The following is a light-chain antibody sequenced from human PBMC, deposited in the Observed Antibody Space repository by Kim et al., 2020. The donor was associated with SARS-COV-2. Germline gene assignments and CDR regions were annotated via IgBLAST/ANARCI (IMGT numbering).Light chain of an antibody. Sequence: QSVLTQPPSVSGAPGQRVTISCTGSSSNIGAGYDVHWYQQLPGTAPRLLIYGSTNRPSGVPDRFSASKSGPSASLAITGLQTEDEADYYCQSHDSTLSGYYVFGTGTKVTVL. CDR1: SSNIGAGYD. CDR2: GST. CDR3: QSHDSTLSGYYV. J-gene: IGLJ1*01. V-gene: IGLV1-40*01.